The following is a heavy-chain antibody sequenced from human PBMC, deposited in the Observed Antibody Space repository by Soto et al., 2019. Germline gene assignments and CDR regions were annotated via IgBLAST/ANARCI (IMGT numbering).Heavy chain of an antibody. CDR1: GGSFSGYY. CDR3: AQDIVVVPAGASGANSSDP. V-gene: IGHV4-34*01. Sequence: SETLSLTCAVYGGSFSGYYWSWIRQPPGKGLEWIGEINHSGSTNYNPSLKSRVTISVDTSKNQFSLKLSSVTAADTAVYYCAQDIVVVPAGASGANSSDPWGQGTLVTVSS. D-gene: IGHD2-2*01. CDR2: INHSGST. J-gene: IGHJ5*02.